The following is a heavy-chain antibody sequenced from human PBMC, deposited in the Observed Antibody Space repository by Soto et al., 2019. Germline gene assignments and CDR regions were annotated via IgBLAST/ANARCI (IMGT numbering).Heavy chain of an antibody. CDR3: ATRGYCSSTSCYDLGY. D-gene: IGHD2-2*01. CDR2: MNPNSGNT. J-gene: IGHJ4*02. CDR1: GYTFTTYD. Sequence: QVQLVQSGAEVKKPGASVKVSCKASGYTFTTYDINWVRQATGQGLEWMGWMNPNSGNTGYAQKFQGRVTMTRNTSISTAYMELSSLRSEDTAVYYCATRGYCSSTSCYDLGYWGQGTLVTVSS. V-gene: IGHV1-8*01.